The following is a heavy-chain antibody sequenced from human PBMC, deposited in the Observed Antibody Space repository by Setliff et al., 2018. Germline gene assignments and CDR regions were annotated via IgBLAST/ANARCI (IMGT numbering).Heavy chain of an antibody. CDR1: GYTFTSYA. CDR2: INAGNGNT. Sequence: ASVKVSCKASGYTFTSYAMHWVRQAPGQRLEWVGWINAGNGNTKYSQKFQGRVTITRDTSASTAYMELSSLRSEDTAVYYCARALPSTSWALYYYYMDVWGKGTTGTVSS. D-gene: IGHD2-2*01. J-gene: IGHJ6*03. CDR3: ARALPSTSWALYYYYMDV. V-gene: IGHV1-3*01.